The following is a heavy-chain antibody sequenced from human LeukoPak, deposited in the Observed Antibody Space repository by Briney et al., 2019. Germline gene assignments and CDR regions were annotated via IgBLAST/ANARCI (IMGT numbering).Heavy chain of an antibody. CDR2: ISGSGGST. D-gene: IGHD3-10*01. Sequence: GGSLRLSCAASGFTFSSYAMSWVRQAPGKGLEWVSAISGSGGSTYYADSVKGRFTISRGNSKNTLYLQMNSLRAEDTAVYYCAKAETLLWFGELFYWGQGTLVTVSS. CDR3: AKAETLLWFGELFY. V-gene: IGHV3-23*01. J-gene: IGHJ4*02. CDR1: GFTFSSYA.